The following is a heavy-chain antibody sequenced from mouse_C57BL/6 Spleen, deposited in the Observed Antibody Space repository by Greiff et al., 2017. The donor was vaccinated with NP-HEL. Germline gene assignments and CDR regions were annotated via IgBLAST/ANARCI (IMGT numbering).Heavy chain of an antibody. CDR1: GYTFTDYE. CDR2: IDPETGGT. J-gene: IGHJ2*01. D-gene: IGHD2-10*01. CDR3: TRAYYGNHGDY. V-gene: IGHV1-15*01. Sequence: VQLQQSGAELVRPGASVTLSCKASGYTFTDYEMHWVKQTPVHGLEWIGAIDPETGGTAYNQKFKGKAILTADKSSSIAYMELRSLTSEDSAVYYCTRAYYGNHGDYWGQGTTLTVSS.